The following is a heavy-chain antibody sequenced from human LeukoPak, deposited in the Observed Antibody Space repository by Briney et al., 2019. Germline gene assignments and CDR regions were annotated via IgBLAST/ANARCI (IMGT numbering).Heavy chain of an antibody. CDR1: GYSISSGYY. V-gene: IGHV4-38-2*02. CDR2: IYHSGST. Sequence: SETLSLTCTVSGYSISSGYYWGWIRQPPGKGLEWIGSIYHSGSTYYNPSLKSRVTISVDTSKNHFSLKLSSVTAADTAVYYCARGSPCSSTSCRGYSYGPPYYYYYMDVWGKGTTVTVSS. CDR3: ARGSPCSSTSCRGYSYGPPYYYYYMDV. J-gene: IGHJ6*03. D-gene: IGHD2-2*01.